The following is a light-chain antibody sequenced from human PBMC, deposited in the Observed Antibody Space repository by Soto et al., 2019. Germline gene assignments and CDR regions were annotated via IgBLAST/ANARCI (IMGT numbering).Light chain of an antibody. Sequence: AMTPSPNTLPVTPGEPASISCRSSPILLYNNTYNYLDCYVQKPAQSPQLLIYFGSKRAPGVPDRCSGSCSGTVFTLKFYRVDAEGVGTYCCGQALQSRTFCQGTRLEIK. J-gene: IGKJ5*01. CDR2: FGS. V-gene: IGKV2-28*01. CDR1: PILLYNNTYNY. CDR3: GQALQSRT.